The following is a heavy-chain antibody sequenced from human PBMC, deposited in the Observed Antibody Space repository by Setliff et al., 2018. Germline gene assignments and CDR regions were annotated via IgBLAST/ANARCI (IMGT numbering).Heavy chain of an antibody. CDR3: ARDLGHGGDSDY. D-gene: IGHD2-21*02. Sequence: SETLSLTCTVSGYSISSGCIWGWIRQPPGKGLEWVGNIGHTGNINYNPSLKSRLTISRDTSKNQVSLKLNSVTATDTAVYYCARDLGHGGDSDYWGQGILVTVSS. CDR1: GYSISSGCI. J-gene: IGHJ4*02. CDR2: IGHTGNI. V-gene: IGHV4-38-2*02.